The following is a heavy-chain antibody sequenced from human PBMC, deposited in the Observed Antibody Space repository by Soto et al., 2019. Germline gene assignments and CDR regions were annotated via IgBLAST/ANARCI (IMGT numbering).Heavy chain of an antibody. J-gene: IGHJ4*02. CDR3: ATTSTYYDSSGYPRHYFDY. V-gene: IGHV1-24*01. CDR2: FDPEDGET. CDR1: GYTLNELS. Sequence: ASLKVSCKVSGYTLNELSMHWVRQAPGKGLEWMGGFDPEDGETIYAQKFQGRVTMTEDTSTDTAYMELSSLRSEDTAVYYCATTSTYYDSSGYPRHYFDYWGQGTLVTVSS. D-gene: IGHD3-22*01.